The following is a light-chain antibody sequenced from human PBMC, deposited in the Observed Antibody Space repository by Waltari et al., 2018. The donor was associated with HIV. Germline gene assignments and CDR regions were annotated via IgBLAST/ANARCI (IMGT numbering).Light chain of an antibody. CDR2: EVN. CDR1: SSDVGSYNL. J-gene: IGLJ1*01. Sequence: QSALTQPASVSGSPGQSITISCTGTSSDVGSYNLVSWYQQHPGKAPKLMIYEVNKRRSGVSNRFSGSKSGNTASLTISGLQAEDEADYYCCSYAGSPYVFGTGTKVTVL. V-gene: IGLV2-23*02. CDR3: CSYAGSPYV.